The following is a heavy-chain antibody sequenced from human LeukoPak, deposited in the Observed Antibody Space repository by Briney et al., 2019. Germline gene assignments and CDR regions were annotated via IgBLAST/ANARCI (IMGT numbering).Heavy chain of an antibody. CDR3: ARVPSYYDSSGIDY. CDR1: GGTFSSYA. V-gene: IGHV1-69*13. D-gene: IGHD3-22*01. J-gene: IGHJ4*02. CDR2: IIPIFGTA. Sequence: EASVKVSCKASGGTFSSYAISWGRQAPGQGLEWMGGIIPIFGTANYAQKFQGRVTITADESTSTAYMELSSLRSEDTAVYYCARVPSYYDSSGIDYWGQGTLVTVSS.